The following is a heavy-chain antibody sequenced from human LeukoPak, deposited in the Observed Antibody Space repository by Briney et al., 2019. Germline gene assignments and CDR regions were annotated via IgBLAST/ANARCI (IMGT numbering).Heavy chain of an antibody. V-gene: IGHV1-8*01. J-gene: IGHJ4*02. CDR3: ARGDTYYDFWSGYYVSGYFDY. CDR1: GYTFTSYD. Sequence: ASVKVSCKASGYTFTSYDINWVRQATGQGLEWMGWMNPNSGNTGYVQKFQGRVTMTRNTSISTAYMELSSLRSEDTAVYYCARGDTYYDFWSGYYVSGYFDYWGQGTLVTVSS. D-gene: IGHD3-3*01. CDR2: MNPNSGNT.